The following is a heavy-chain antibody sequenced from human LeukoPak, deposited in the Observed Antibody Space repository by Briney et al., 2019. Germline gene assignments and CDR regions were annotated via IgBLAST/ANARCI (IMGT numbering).Heavy chain of an antibody. D-gene: IGHD2/OR15-2a*01. Sequence: ASVKVSCRTSGYTFTGYYMHWVRQAPGQGLEWMGWINPTSGATNYAQKFQGRVTMTRDTSISTAYRALSRLRSDDTAVYYCARYPPDCKTTDCRPGDWFDPWGRGTLVTVSP. V-gene: IGHV1-2*02. CDR3: ARYPPDCKTTDCRPGDWFDP. J-gene: IGHJ5*02. CDR2: INPTSGAT. CDR1: GYTFTGYY.